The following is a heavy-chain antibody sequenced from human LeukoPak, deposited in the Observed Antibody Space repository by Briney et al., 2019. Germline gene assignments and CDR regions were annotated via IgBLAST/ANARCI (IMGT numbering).Heavy chain of an antibody. D-gene: IGHD3-22*01. Sequence: ASVKVSFKSSGYIFTNYGIIWVRQAPGQGPEWIGGISAYNGNTKYVQKFQGRVTLTTDTSRSTAYMELRSLRSDDTAVYYCARDPLKYYYDSSGYPYFEYWGQGTLVTVSS. CDR3: ARDPLKYYYDSSGYPYFEY. CDR1: GYIFTNYG. J-gene: IGHJ1*01. CDR2: ISAYNGNT. V-gene: IGHV1-18*01.